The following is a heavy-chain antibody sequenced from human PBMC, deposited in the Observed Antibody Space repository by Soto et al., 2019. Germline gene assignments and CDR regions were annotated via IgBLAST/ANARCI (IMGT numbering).Heavy chain of an antibody. CDR2: ISFDGSDK. V-gene: IGHV3-30-3*01. Sequence: QVQLVESGGGVGQPGRSLRLSCAASGFTFSPYTMHWVRQTPGKGLERVAVISFDGSDKSYADSVRGRFTISRDDSKNTLFLQMNSLRAEDTALYYCARGGGFCGADCYKGGIDYWGQGALVTVSS. D-gene: IGHD2-21*02. CDR3: ARGGGFCGADCYKGGIDY. J-gene: IGHJ4*02. CDR1: GFTFSPYT.